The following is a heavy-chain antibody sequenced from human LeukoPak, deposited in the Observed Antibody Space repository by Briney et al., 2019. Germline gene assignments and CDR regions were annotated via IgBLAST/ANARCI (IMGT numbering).Heavy chain of an antibody. J-gene: IGHJ4*02. V-gene: IGHV3-48*03. CDR1: GFTFSSYE. CDR3: ARDGSGVQLWSYFDY. CDR2: ISSSGSTI. D-gene: IGHD5-18*01. Sequence: GGSLRLSCAASGFTFSSYEMNWVRQAPGKGLDWVSYISSSGSTIYYADSVQGRFTISRDNAKNSLYLQMNSLRAEDTAVYYCARDGSGVQLWSYFDYWGQGTLVTVSS.